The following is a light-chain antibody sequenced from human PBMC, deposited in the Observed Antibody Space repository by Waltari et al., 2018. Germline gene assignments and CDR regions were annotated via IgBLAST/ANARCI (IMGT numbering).Light chain of an antibody. V-gene: IGKV2-30*02. J-gene: IGKJ3*01. CDR2: QVS. CDR1: QSLVHSNGNTY. CDR3: GQGAHLPFT. Sequence: DVVMTQSPLSLPITSGQPASIFCRSSQSLVHSNGNTYLRWYQQKPGQPPRLLIYQVSNRYSGVPDRFSGSGAGTDFTLKISRVEAEDVGVYYCGQGAHLPFTFGPGTKLDIK.